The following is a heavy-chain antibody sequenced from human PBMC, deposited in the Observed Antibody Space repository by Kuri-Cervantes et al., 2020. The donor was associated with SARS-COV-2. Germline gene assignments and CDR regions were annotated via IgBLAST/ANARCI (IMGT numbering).Heavy chain of an antibody. J-gene: IGHJ3*02. D-gene: IGHD1-1*01. Sequence: SETLSLTCTVSGGSISSRNSYWGWIRRSPGKGLDWIGNIHYSGTIDYNPSLKSRVTMSLDASRNQVSLNLISVTAADTALYYCARRVRDLRRIDAFDIWGQGTMVTVSS. CDR2: IHYSGTI. CDR1: GGSISSRNSY. V-gene: IGHV4-39*01. CDR3: ARRVRDLRRIDAFDI.